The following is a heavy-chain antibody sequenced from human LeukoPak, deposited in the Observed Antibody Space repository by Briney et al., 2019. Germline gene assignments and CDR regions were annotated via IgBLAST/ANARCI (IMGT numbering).Heavy chain of an antibody. V-gene: IGHV3-48*04. CDR2: ISTRSSTM. CDR1: RFTFSSYN. Sequence: GGSLRLSCAASRFTFSSYNMNWVRQAPGKGLEWVSYISTRSSTMYYADSVKGRFTISRDNAKNSLYLQMNSLRAEDTAVYYCARDGWYSGYDFDYWGQGTLFTVSS. CDR3: ARDGWYSGYDFDY. J-gene: IGHJ4*02. D-gene: IGHD5-12*01.